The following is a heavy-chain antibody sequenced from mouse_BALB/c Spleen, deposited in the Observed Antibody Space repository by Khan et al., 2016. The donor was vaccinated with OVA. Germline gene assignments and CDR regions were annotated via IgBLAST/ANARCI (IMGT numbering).Heavy chain of an antibody. CDR3: ASHYGSYVDY. CDR2: IYPGDGDT. Sequence: VQLQESGAELARPGASVKLSCKASGYTFTRYWMQWVKQRPGQGLEWIGAIYPGDGDTKYTQKFKGKATLTADKSSSTAYMELRSLASEDSAVYYCASHYGSYVDYWGKGTTRTVSS. CDR1: GYTFTRYW. D-gene: IGHD2-1*01. J-gene: IGHJ2*01. V-gene: IGHV1-87*01.